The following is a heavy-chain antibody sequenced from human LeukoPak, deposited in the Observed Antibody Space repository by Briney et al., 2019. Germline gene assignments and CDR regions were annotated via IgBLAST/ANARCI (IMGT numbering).Heavy chain of an antibody. CDR2: INNDGSTT. V-gene: IGHV3-74*01. J-gene: IGHJ1*01. D-gene: IGHD3-10*01. CDR3: ARVSGPGMNEYFHL. Sequence: GGALRLSCAASGFTFSEAWMHWVRQAPGKGLVWVSRINNDGSTTRYADSVKGRFTISRDNAKNTLYLQMNSLRAEDTAVYYCARVSGPGMNEYFHLWGQGTLVTVSS. CDR1: GFTFSEAW.